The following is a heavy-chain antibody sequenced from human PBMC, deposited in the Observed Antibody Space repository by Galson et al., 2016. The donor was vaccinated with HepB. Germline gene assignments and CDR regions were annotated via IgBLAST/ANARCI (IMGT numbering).Heavy chain of an antibody. J-gene: IGHJ6*03. Sequence: SLRLSCAASGFTFSDYSMNWVRQAPGKGLEWVSSISSSSSYIYYADSVKGRFTISRDNAKNSLYLQMNSLRAEDTAVYYCARGDNPDYGGYASAYYYMDVWGKGTTVTVSS. CDR1: GFTFSDYS. CDR2: ISSSSSYI. V-gene: IGHV3-21*01. CDR3: ARGDNPDYGGYASAYYYMDV. D-gene: IGHD4-17*01.